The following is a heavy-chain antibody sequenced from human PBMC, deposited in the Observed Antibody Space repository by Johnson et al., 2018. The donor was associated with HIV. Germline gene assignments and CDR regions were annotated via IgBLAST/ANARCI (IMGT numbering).Heavy chain of an antibody. CDR2: ISYDGSNK. D-gene: IGHD6-19*01. CDR3: AKEGSSGWYFGDAFDI. J-gene: IGHJ3*02. Sequence: QVQLVESGGGVVQPGGSLRLSCAASGFIFSSYGMHWVRQAPGKGLEWVAVISYDGSNKYYTDSVKGRFTISRDNSKNTLYLQMNSLNTDDTAFYYCAKEGSSGWYFGDAFDIWGQGTMVTVSS. V-gene: IGHV3-30*19. CDR1: GFIFSSYG.